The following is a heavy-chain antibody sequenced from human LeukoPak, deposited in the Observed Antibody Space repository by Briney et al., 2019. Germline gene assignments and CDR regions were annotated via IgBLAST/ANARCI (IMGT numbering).Heavy chain of an antibody. CDR1: GGSISSYY. CDR2: IYYSGST. J-gene: IGHJ4*02. V-gene: IGHV4-59*08. D-gene: IGHD5-12*01. Sequence: SETLSLTCTVSGGSISSYYWSWIRQPPGKGLEWIGYIYYSGSTNYNPSLKSRVTISVDTSRNQFSLKLSSVTAADTAVYYCARHYSGYDFDYWGQGTLVTVSS. CDR3: ARHYSGYDFDY.